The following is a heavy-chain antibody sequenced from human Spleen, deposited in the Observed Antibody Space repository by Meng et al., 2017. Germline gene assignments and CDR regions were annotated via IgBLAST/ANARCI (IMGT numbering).Heavy chain of an antibody. CDR2: MDYSGCT. V-gene: IGHV4-31*03. Sequence: QGVLQEAGPGLVKPSQTLPLTCTGAGGFISSGSYYGSWTRQHPGKGLERIGHMDYSGCTYYNPSLKSRVTISVDTSHNQFPLKLSSVTAADTSVYYCAANRDGFDPWGQGTLVTVSS. J-gene: IGHJ5*02. CDR1: GGFISSGSYY. CDR3: AANRDGFDP.